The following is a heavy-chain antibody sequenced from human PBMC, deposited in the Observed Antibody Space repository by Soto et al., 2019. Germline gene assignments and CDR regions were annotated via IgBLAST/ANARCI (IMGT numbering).Heavy chain of an antibody. CDR1: GIIFINRA. CDR3: GPGSSGTRGEAS. CDR2: VSETGDVT. V-gene: IGHV3-23*01. Sequence: GESLRLSCVASGIIFINRAMTWVRQAPGKGLEWVSSVSETGDVTYYADAVRGRFTISRDNSKNTLYLQLTNRKVEDSAVYYCGPGSSGTRGEASWGPGALVTVSS. J-gene: IGHJ5*02. D-gene: IGHD1-1*01.